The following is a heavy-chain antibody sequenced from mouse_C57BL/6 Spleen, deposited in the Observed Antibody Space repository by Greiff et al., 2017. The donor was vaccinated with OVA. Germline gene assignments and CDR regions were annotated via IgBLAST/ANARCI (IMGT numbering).Heavy chain of an antibody. CDR3: AREGDSSGYWFAY. J-gene: IGHJ3*01. CDR1: GYAFTNYL. D-gene: IGHD3-2*02. Sequence: VKLMESGAELVRPGTSVKVSCKASGYAFTNYLIEWVKQRPGQGLEWIGVINPGSGGTNYNEKFKGKATLTADKSSSTAYMQLSSLTSEDSAVYFCAREGDSSGYWFAYWGQGTLVTVSA. CDR2: INPGSGGT. V-gene: IGHV1-54*01.